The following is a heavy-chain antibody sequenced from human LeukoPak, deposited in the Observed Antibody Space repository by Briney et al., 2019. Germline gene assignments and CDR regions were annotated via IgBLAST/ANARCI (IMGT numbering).Heavy chain of an antibody. V-gene: IGHV5-51*01. Sequence: GESLKISCKGSGYSFISYWIGCVSQMPGKGLEWMGIIYSGDSDTRYSPSFQGQVTISADKSISTAYLQWNSLKASGTAMDYCASRGHYYDSSGYRRPDAFEILGQGTMVTVSS. D-gene: IGHD3-22*01. CDR2: IYSGDSDT. CDR1: GYSFISYW. CDR3: ASRGHYYDSSGYRRPDAFEI. J-gene: IGHJ3*02.